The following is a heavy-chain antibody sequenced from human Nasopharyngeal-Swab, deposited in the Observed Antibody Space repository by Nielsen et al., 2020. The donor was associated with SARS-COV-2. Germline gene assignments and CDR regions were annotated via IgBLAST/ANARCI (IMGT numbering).Heavy chain of an antibody. V-gene: IGHV3-73*01. CDR3: TRCGGGCYSGRDY. Sequence: GGSLRLSCAAPGFTFSDSAIHWVRQASGEGPEWVARIRSKGNNYATAYSASVKGRFIIFRDDPTNTAYLQMNSLKTEDTAMYYCTRCGGGCYSGRDYWGQGTLVTVSS. CDR2: IRSKGNNYAT. J-gene: IGHJ4*02. CDR1: GFTFSDSA. D-gene: IGHD2-15*01.